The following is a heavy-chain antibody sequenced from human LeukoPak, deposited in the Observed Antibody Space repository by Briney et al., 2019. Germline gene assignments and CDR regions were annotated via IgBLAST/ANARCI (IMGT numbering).Heavy chain of an antibody. CDR3: ARGGSSGWYGGYYYYYMDV. CDR1: GYTFTSYD. CDR2: MNHNSGNT. V-gene: IGHV1-8*03. D-gene: IGHD6-19*01. Sequence: GASVKVSCKASGYTFTSYDINWVRQATGQGLEWMGWMNHNSGNTGYAQKFQGRVTITRNTSISTAYMELSSLRSEDTAVYYCARGGSSGWYGGYYYYYMDVWGKGTTVTVSS. J-gene: IGHJ6*03.